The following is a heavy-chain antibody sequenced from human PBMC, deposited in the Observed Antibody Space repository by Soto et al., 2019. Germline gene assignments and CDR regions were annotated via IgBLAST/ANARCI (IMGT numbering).Heavy chain of an antibody. J-gene: IGHJ6*02. CDR1: GGTFSSYA. V-gene: IGHV1-69*10. CDR3: ARXGLTTVIMGDYYYVMDV. D-gene: IGHD4-4*01. CDR2: IIPIFGIA. Sequence: EASVKVSCKASGGTFSSYAISWVRQAPGQGLEWMGGIIPIFGIADYAQIFQGRVTISADKSTSTAYMELSSLRSEDTAVYFCARXGLTTVIMGDYYYVMDVWGQGTTVTVSS.